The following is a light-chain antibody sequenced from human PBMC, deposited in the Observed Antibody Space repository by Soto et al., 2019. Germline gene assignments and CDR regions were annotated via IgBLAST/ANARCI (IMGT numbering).Light chain of an antibody. CDR2: QVT. V-gene: IGLV2-14*01. Sequence: SVLIQPSSVSGSAGRSITIASTVTSSDLAIYNYVSWYQQQPGKAPKLMIYQVTNRPSGVSNRFSGSRSGNTASLTISGLQAEDEADYYCSSYTDSINYVLGTGTKVTVL. CDR1: SSDLAIYNY. CDR3: SSYTDSINYV. J-gene: IGLJ1*01.